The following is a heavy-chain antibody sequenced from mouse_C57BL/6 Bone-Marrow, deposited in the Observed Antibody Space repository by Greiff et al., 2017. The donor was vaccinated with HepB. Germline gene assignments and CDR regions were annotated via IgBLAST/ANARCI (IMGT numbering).Heavy chain of an antibody. J-gene: IGHJ1*03. Sequence: VQLQQPGAELVKPGASVKMSCKASGYTFTSYWITWVKQRPGQGLEWIGDIYPGSGSTNYNEKFKSKATLTVDTSSSTAYMQLSSLTSEDSAVYYCARFYYGNFWYFDVWGTGTTVTVSS. CDR3: ARFYYGNFWYFDV. V-gene: IGHV1-55*01. CDR1: GYTFTSYW. D-gene: IGHD2-1*01. CDR2: IYPGSGST.